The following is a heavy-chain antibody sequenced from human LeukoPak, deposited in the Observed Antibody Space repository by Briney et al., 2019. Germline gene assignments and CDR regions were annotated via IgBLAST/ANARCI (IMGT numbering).Heavy chain of an antibody. D-gene: IGHD2-2*01. CDR1: GGSVSSGSYY. CDR3: AKAVGDI. J-gene: IGHJ3*02. Sequence: SETLSLTCTVSGGSVSSGSYYWSWLRQPPGKGLEWIGYIYYSGSTNYNPSLKSRVTISVDTSKNQFSLKLSSVTAADTAVYYCAKAVGDIWGQGTMVTVSS. V-gene: IGHV4-61*01. CDR2: IYYSGST.